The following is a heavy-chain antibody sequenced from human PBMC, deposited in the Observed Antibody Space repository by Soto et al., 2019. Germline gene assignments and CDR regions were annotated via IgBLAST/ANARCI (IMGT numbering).Heavy chain of an antibody. D-gene: IGHD4-17*01. CDR2: FDPEDGET. CDR1: GYTLTELS. V-gene: IGHV1-24*01. CDR3: ATGGPYGDYGGRYYYYYYYMDV. Sequence: ASVKVSCKVSGYTLTELSMHWVRQAPGKGLEWMGGFDPEDGETIYAQKFQGRVTTTEDTSTDTAYMELSSLRSEDTAVYYCATGGPYGDYGGRYYYYYYYMDVWGKGTTVTVSS. J-gene: IGHJ6*03.